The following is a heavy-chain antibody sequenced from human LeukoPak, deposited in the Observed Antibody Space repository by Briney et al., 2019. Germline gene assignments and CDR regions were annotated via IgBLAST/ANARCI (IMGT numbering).Heavy chain of an antibody. V-gene: IGHV3-48*02. J-gene: IGHJ4*02. CDR1: GFTFNNYA. D-gene: IGHD2/OR15-2a*01. CDR2: TGSGSTTT. Sequence: GGSLRISCAASGFTFNNYAMSWVRQAPGKGLEWVSYTGSGSTTTYYADSVKGRFTVSREGAKNSLYLQMNSLRDEDTSVYYCARDTRNWADYWGRGTLVTVSS. CDR3: ARDTRNWADY.